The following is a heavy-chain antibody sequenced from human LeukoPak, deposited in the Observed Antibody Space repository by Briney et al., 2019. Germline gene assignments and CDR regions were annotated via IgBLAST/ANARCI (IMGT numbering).Heavy chain of an antibody. CDR2: ISSSSSTI. CDR1: GFTFSTYS. V-gene: IGHV3-48*01. CDR3: ASRYDFWSGFDY. Sequence: GGSLRLSCAASGFTFSTYSMTWVRQAPGKGLEWVSYISSSSSTIYYGGSVKGRFTVSRDNAKNSLYLQMNSLRAEDTAVYYCASRYDFWSGFDYWGQGTLVTVSS. D-gene: IGHD3-3*01. J-gene: IGHJ4*02.